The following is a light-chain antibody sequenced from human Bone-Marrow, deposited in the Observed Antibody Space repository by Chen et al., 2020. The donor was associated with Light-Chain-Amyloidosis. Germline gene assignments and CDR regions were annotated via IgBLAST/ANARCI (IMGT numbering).Light chain of an antibody. Sequence: QSALTQPASVSGSPGQSITISCTGTSSDGGSYKFFSWYQQHPGKAPKLMVYEDTKPPSGVSNRLYGSKSGNTASLTISGLQAEDEADYYCCSYAGSGTLVFGGGTKLTVL. CDR1: SSDGGSYKF. CDR2: EDT. J-gene: IGLJ2*01. CDR3: CSYAGSGTLV. V-gene: IGLV2-23*01.